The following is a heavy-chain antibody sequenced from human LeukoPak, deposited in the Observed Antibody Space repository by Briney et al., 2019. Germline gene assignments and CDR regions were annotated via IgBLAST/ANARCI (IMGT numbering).Heavy chain of an antibody. CDR3: ANSEEWELPLQH. J-gene: IGHJ1*01. CDR1: GFTFSSYG. D-gene: IGHD1-26*01. Sequence: GGSLRPSCAASGFTFSSYGMHWVRQAPGKGLEWVAVISYDGSNKYYADSVKGRFTISRDNSKNTLYLQMNSLRAEDTAVYYCANSEEWELPLQHWGQGTLVTVSS. V-gene: IGHV3-30*18. CDR2: ISYDGSNK.